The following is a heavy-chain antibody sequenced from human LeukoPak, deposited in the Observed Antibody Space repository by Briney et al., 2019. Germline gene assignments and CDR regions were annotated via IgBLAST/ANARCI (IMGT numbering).Heavy chain of an antibody. Sequence: GGSLRLSCAVSGFTFSNVWMSWVRQAPGKGLEWVGRIKSKTNDGTTDYAAPVKDRFTISRDDSKDTLYLQMNSLKTEDTAVYYCTTRRVAVATYFDYWGQGTLVTVSS. CDR3: TTRRVAVATYFDY. CDR2: IKSKTNDGTT. D-gene: IGHD6-19*01. CDR1: GFTFSNVW. J-gene: IGHJ4*02. V-gene: IGHV3-15*01.